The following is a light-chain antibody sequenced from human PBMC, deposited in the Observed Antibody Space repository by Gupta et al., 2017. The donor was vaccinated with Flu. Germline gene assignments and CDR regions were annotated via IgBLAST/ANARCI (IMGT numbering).Light chain of an antibody. CDR2: AAS. Sequence: DIQLTQSPSSLSASVRDRVTFTCRASQNIDNYLNWYQQKPGKAPKLLIYAASRLQSGVPSRFSGSGFGTEFTLTITTLQGEDFATYFCQHSYTPPFTFGHGTXVDLK. CDR3: QHSYTPPFT. J-gene: IGKJ3*01. CDR1: QNIDNY. V-gene: IGKV1-39*01.